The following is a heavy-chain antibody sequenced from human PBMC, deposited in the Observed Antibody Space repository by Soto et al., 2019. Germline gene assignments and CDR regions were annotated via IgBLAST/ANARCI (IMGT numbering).Heavy chain of an antibody. CDR1: GFTFSSYG. CDR3: AKDRHSSGSYYYYYGMDV. V-gene: IGHV3-23*01. Sequence: GGSLRLSCAASGFTFSSYGMSWVRQAPGKGLEWVSAIGGSGDSTYYADSVKGRFTISRDNSKNTLYLQMNGLRADDTAVYYCAKDRHSSGSYYYYYGMDVWGQGTTVTVSS. CDR2: IGGSGDST. D-gene: IGHD3-22*01. J-gene: IGHJ6*02.